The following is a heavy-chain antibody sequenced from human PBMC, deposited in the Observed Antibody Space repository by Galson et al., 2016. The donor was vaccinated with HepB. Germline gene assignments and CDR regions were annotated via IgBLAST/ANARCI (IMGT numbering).Heavy chain of an antibody. J-gene: IGHJ3*02. CDR2: ISDNGGST. Sequence: SLRLSCAASGFTFSSCAMHWVRQAPGKGLESVSAISDNGGSTYYADSVKGRFTISRDNSKNTLYLLMSSLRAEDTAVYYCVKDRGWGCTANAVDIWGQGTVGTVSS. V-gene: IGHV3-64D*06. CDR3: VKDRGWGCTANAVDI. D-gene: IGHD3-10*01. CDR1: GFTFSSCA.